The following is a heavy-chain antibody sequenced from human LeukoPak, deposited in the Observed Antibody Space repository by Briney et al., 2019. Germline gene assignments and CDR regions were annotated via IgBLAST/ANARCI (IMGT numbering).Heavy chain of an antibody. CDR2: IYASGENT. Sequence: GGSLRLSCAASGFTFSSYAMTWVRQAPGKGLEWVSGIYASGENTYYADSVKGRFTISRDNSKNTLYLQMNSRRGEDTAVYYCVRGLRELPYWGQGTLVTVSS. CDR1: GFTFSSYA. CDR3: VRGLRELPY. J-gene: IGHJ4*02. V-gene: IGHV3-23*01. D-gene: IGHD1-26*01.